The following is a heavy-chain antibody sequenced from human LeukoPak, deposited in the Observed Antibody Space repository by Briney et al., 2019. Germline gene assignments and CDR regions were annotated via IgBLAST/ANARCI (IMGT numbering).Heavy chain of an antibody. CDR3: ARDPSYCSSTSCYGRAFDI. V-gene: IGHV1-46*01. CDR1: GYTFTSYY. J-gene: IGHJ3*02. D-gene: IGHD2-2*01. CDR2: INPSGGST. Sequence: GASVKVSCKASGYTFTSYYMHWVRQAPGQGLEWMGIINPSGGSTSYAQKFQGRVTMTRDTSTSTVYMELSSLRSEDTAVYYCARDPSYCSSTSCYGRAFDIWGQGTMVTVSS.